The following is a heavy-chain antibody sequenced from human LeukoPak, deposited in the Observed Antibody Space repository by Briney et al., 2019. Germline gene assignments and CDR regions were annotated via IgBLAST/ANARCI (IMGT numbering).Heavy chain of an antibody. CDR2: IYYSGST. D-gene: IGHD3-10*02. CDR1: GGSISSYY. V-gene: IGHV4-59*08. J-gene: IGHJ6*02. Sequence: SETLSLTCTVSGGSISSYYWSWIRQPPGQGLEWIGYIYYSGSTNYNPSLKSRVTISVDTSKNQFSLKLSSVTAADTAVYYCARHNDYYVVGGMDVWGQGTTVTVSS. CDR3: ARHNDYYVVGGMDV.